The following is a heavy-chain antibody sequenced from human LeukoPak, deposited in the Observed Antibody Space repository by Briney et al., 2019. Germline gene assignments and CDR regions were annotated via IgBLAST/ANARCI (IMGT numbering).Heavy chain of an antibody. J-gene: IGHJ4*02. Sequence: GGTLRLSCAASGFSFDTYSMNWFRQAPGKGLEWVAYVKGRFPISRDNAQNSLFLQMSSLRAEDTAVYFCARVPHDYSDYVAYWGQGTLVTVSS. CDR3: ARVPHDYSDYVAY. CDR1: GFSFDTYS. D-gene: IGHD4-11*01. V-gene: IGHV3-48*04.